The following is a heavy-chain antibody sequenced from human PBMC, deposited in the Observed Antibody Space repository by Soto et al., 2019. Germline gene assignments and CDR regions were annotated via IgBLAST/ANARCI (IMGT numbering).Heavy chain of an antibody. CDR2: IYYGGSA. V-gene: IGHV4-59*08. J-gene: IGHJ4*02. CDR3: TRGGHCTDGVCSALDY. CDR1: GGSISTYY. D-gene: IGHD2-8*01. Sequence: QVQLQESGPGLVKPSETQSLTCTVSGGSISTYYWSWIRQPPGKGLEWIGYIYYGGSANYNPSLKSRVTISVDRSKKQFSLKLNSVTAADTAVYYCTRGGHCTDGVCSALDYWGQGTLVTVSS.